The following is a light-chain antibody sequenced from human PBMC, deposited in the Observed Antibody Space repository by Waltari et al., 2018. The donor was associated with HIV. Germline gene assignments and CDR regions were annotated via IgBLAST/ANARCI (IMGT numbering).Light chain of an antibody. CDR1: NIGGKS. CDR2: YDV. V-gene: IGLV3-21*04. CDR3: QVWDRSSDHVV. Sequence: SYVLAQPPSVSVAPGKPATITCGGNNIGGKSVHWYQQKPGQAPVLVIYYDVDRPSGIPERFSGSNTGYTATLTISRVEAGDEADYYCQVWDRSSDHVVFGGGTKLTVL. J-gene: IGLJ2*01.